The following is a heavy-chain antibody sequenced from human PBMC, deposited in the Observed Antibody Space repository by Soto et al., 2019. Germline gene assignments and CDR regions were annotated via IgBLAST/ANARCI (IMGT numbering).Heavy chain of an antibody. V-gene: IGHV4-59*01. J-gene: IGHJ5*02. Sequence: SETLSLTCSVSGGSLISYYWSWIRQPPGKGLEWITYIYYSGSTNYNPSLKSRVTISVDTSKNQFSLKLSSVTAADTAVYYCARAPTGIAVAGDNWFDPWGQGTLVTVSS. CDR3: ARAPTGIAVAGDNWFDP. CDR1: GGSLISYY. CDR2: IYYSGST. D-gene: IGHD6-19*01.